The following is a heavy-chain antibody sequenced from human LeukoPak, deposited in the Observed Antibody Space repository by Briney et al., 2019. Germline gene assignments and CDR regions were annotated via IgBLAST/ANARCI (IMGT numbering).Heavy chain of an antibody. D-gene: IGHD3-10*01. CDR3: TTVIWFGDEAACY. Sequence: PGGSLRLCWAASGFIFSNAWMSWVRQAPGKGLEWVGGIKSKTDGGTTDYAAPVKSRFTISRDDSKNTLYLQMNSLKTEDTAVYYCTTVIWFGDEAACYWGQGTLVTVSS. CDR1: GFIFSNAW. CDR2: IKSKTDGGTT. V-gene: IGHV3-15*01. J-gene: IGHJ4*02.